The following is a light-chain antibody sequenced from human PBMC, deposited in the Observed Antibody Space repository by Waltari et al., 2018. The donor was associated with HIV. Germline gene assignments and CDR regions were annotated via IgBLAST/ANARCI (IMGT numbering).Light chain of an antibody. CDR1: QSVSVN. J-gene: IGKJ2*01. CDR3: QQYNYWPPYT. V-gene: IGKV3-15*01. CDR2: GAS. Sequence: EVVMTQSPATLYVSPGERATLTCRASQSVSVNLAWYQQKPGQPPRLLIYGASTRATGVPARFSGSGSETEFTLTISSLRSEDFAVYYCQQYNYWPPYTFGQGTKLEI.